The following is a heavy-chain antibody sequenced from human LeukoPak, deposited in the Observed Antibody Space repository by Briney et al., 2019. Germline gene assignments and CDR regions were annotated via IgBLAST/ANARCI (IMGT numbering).Heavy chain of an antibody. J-gene: IGHJ6*03. Sequence: GASVKVSCKASGYTFTGYHMHWVRQAPGQGLEWMGIINPSGGSTSYAQKFQGRVTMTRDMSTSTVYMELSSLRSEDTAVYYCASYSSSSHYYYYMDVWGKGTTVTVSS. CDR1: GYTFTGYH. V-gene: IGHV1-46*01. CDR3: ASYSSSSHYYYYMDV. D-gene: IGHD6-6*01. CDR2: INPSGGST.